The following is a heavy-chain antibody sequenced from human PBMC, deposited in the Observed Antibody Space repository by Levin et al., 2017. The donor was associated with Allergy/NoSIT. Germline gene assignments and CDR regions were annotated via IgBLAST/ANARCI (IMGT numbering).Heavy chain of an antibody. CDR3: ARDRGRYFDWLPRNKPFDY. D-gene: IGHD3-9*01. V-gene: IGHV1-18*01. J-gene: IGHJ4*02. Sequence: GESLKISCKASGYTFTSYGISWVRQAPGQGLEWMGWISAYNGNTNYAQKLQGRVTMTTDTSTSTAYMELRSLRSDDTAVYYCARDRGRYFDWLPRNKPFDYWGQGTLVTVSS. CDR2: ISAYNGNT. CDR1: GYTFTSYG.